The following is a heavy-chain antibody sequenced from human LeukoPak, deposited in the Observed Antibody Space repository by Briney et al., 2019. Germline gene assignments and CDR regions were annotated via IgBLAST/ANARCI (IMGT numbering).Heavy chain of an antibody. CDR2: IYPGDSDT. CDR3: ARQVTMVRGVIIPLHYFDY. D-gene: IGHD3-10*01. V-gene: IGHV5-51*01. Sequence: GESLKISCKGSGYSFTSYWIGWVRQMPGKGLEWMGIIYPGDSDTRYSPSFQGQVTISADKSISTAYLRWSSLKASDTAMYYCARQVTMVRGVIIPLHYFDYWGQGTLVTVSS. CDR1: GYSFTSYW. J-gene: IGHJ4*02.